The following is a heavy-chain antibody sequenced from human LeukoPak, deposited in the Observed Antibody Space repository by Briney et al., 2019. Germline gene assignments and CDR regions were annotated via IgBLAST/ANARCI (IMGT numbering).Heavy chain of an antibody. V-gene: IGHV4-4*07. J-gene: IGHJ4*02. CDR2: IYTSGST. CDR1: GGSISSYY. D-gene: IGHD5-12*01. Sequence: SETLSLTCTVSGGSISSYYWSWIRQPAGKGLEWIGRIYTSGSTNYNPSLKSRVTMSVDTSKNQFSLKLSSVTAADTAVYYCARDRADIAESTGTFDYWGQGTLVTVSS. CDR3: ARDRADIAESTGTFDY.